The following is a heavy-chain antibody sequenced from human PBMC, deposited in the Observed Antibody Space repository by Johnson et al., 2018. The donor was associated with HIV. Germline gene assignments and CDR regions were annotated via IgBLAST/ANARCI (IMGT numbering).Heavy chain of an antibody. D-gene: IGHD7-27*01. CDR3: AGNWGAVGDAFDV. J-gene: IGHJ3*01. Sequence: QVQLVESGGGVVQPGRSLRLSCAASGFRFRSYVMHWVRQAPGKGLEWVAAIWYDGSNEYYADSVKGRFTISRDNSKNTLYLQMNSLRAEDTAVYYCAGNWGAVGDAFDVWGQGTMVTVSS. V-gene: IGHV3-30*19. CDR2: IWYDGSNE. CDR1: GFRFRSYV.